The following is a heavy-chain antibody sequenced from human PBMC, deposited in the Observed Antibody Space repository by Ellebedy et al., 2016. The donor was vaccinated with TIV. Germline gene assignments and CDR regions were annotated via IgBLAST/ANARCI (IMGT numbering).Heavy chain of an antibody. V-gene: IGHV3-23*01. J-gene: IGHJ3*01. CDR2: ITESGGNT. CDR1: GLTFSSHA. Sequence: PGGSLRLSCAASGLTFSSHAMSWVRQAPGQGREWVSSITESGGNTYYADSVKGRFTISRDNSKDTLFLQMNSLRAEDTAIYFCARDPVGVGPAFDVWGQGTMVTVSS. CDR3: ARDPVGVGPAFDV. D-gene: IGHD4-23*01.